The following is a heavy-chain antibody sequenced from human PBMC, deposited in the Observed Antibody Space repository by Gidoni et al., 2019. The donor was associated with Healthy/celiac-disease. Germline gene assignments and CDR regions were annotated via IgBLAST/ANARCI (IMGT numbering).Heavy chain of an antibody. J-gene: IGHJ5*02. D-gene: IGHD3-9*01. CDR1: GYTFTSYA. CDR2: IKAGNGNT. Sequence: QVQLVQSGAEVKKPGASVKVSCKASGYTFTSYAMHWVRQAPGQRLEWMGWIKAGNGNTKYSQKFQGRVTITRDTSASTAYMELSSLRSEDTAVYYCARGERERYFDWLLLGWFDPWGQGTLVTVSS. CDR3: ARGERERYFDWLLLGWFDP. V-gene: IGHV1-3*01.